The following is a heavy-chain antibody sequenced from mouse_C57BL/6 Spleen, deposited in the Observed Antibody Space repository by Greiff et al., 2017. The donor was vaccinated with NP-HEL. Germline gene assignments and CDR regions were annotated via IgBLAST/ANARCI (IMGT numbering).Heavy chain of an antibody. J-gene: IGHJ3*01. CDR2: LSYDGSN. V-gene: IGHV3-6*01. D-gene: IGHD1-1*01. CDR3: ARGLYGSTGLAY. CDR1: GYSITSGDY. Sequence: EVKLVESGPGLVKPSQSLSLTCSVSGYSITSGDYWNWIRQFPGDKLEWMGYLSYDGSNNYNPSLKNRISTTRDKSKNKLCLKLNSVTAEDTATKYCARGLYGSTGLAYWGQGTLVTVSA.